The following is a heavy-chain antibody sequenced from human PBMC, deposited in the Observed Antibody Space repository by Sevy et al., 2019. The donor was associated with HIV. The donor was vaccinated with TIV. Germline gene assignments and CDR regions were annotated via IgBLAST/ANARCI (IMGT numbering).Heavy chain of an antibody. Sequence: SETLSLTCTVTGGAITTGAYSWSWIRQRPGKGLEWIGYIFHSGSPYFNPTLKSRASMSVDTSKTQFSLTLTSVTAADTAVYYCARHGTVNTYCGMDVWGQGTTVTVSS. V-gene: IGHV4-31*03. CDR2: IFHSGSP. CDR3: ARHGTVNTYCGMDV. CDR1: GGAITTGAYS. J-gene: IGHJ6*02. D-gene: IGHD2-21*02.